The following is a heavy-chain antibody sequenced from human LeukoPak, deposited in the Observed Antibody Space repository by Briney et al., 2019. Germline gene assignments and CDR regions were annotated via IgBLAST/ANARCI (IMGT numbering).Heavy chain of an antibody. D-gene: IGHD6-6*01. Sequence: ASVKVSCTASGYTFPSYFMHWVRQAPGQGLEWTGIINPTGGNTTYAQKFQGRVTMTRDTSTSTVYMELSSLRSDDTAVYYCARTAARRFDYWGQGTLVTVSS. CDR2: INPTGGNT. CDR3: ARTAARRFDY. J-gene: IGHJ4*02. V-gene: IGHV1-46*01. CDR1: GYTFPSYF.